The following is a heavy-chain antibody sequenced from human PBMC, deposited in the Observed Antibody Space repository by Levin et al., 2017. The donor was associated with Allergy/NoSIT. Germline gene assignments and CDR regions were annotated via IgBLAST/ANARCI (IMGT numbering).Heavy chain of an antibody. V-gene: IGHV3-30-3*01. J-gene: IGHJ4*01. CDR1: GFTFRSAA. CDR2: ISYDATEK. D-gene: IGHD5-18*01. CDR3: TRGGVETATALFDY. Sequence: GGSLRLSCAVSGFTFRSAAMDWVRQAPGKGLEWVAVISYDATEKYFADSVKGRFTISRDNSKNTLYLQLNSLREDDTALYYCTRGGVETATALFDYWGHGTLVTVSS.